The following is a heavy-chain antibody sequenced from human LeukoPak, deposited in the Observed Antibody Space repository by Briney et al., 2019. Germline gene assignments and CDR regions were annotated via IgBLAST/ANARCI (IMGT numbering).Heavy chain of an antibody. CDR2: IYHSGST. J-gene: IGHJ1*01. CDR3: ASYSSGYYYGTQTAQYFQH. V-gene: IGHV4-30-2*01. CDR1: GGSISSGGYS. D-gene: IGHD3-22*01. Sequence: TSQTLSLNCAVSGGSISSGGYSWSWIRQPPGKGLESIGYIYHSGSTYYNPSLKSRVTISVDRSKNQFSLKLSSVTAADTAVYYCASYSSGYYYGTQTAQYFQHWGQGTLVTVSS.